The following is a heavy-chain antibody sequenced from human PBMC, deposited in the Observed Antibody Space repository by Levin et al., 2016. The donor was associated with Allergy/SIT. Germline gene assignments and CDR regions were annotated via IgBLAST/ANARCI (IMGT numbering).Heavy chain of an antibody. V-gene: IGHV4-59*01. CDR3: ARERGLPLYGSGSYYYYYYYGMDV. Sequence: WIRQPPGKGLEWIGYIYYSGSTNYNPSLKSRVTISVDTSKNQFSLKLSSVTAADTAVYYCARERGLPLYGSGSYYYYYYYGMDVWGQGTTVTVSS. D-gene: IGHD3-10*01. J-gene: IGHJ6*02. CDR2: IYYSGST.